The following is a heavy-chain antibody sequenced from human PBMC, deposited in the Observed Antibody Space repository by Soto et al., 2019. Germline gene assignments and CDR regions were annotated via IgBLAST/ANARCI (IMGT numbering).Heavy chain of an antibody. CDR1: GYSFTSYW. D-gene: IGHD3-10*01. CDR3: ARHGSGGYYYGMDV. CDR2: IYPGESDT. Sequence: GESLKIYCKGSGYSFTSYWIGWVRQMPGTGLERMGIIYPGESDTKYSPSFHGQVPNSADKSISTAYLQWSSLKASDTAMYYCARHGSGGYYYGMDVWGQGTTVTVSS. J-gene: IGHJ6*02. V-gene: IGHV5-51*01.